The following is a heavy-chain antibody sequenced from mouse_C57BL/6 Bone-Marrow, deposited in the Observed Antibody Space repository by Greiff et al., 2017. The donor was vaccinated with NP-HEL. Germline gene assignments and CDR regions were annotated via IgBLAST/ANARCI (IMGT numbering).Heavy chain of an antibody. V-gene: IGHV1-59*01. D-gene: IGHD2-3*01. CDR2: IDPSDSYT. CDR1: GYTFTSYW. J-gene: IGHJ1*03. CDR3: ARWLYLGERGYFDV. Sequence: QVQLQQPGAELVRPGTSVKLSCKASGYTFTSYWMHWVKQRPGQGLEWIGVIDPSDSYTNYNQKFKGKATLTVDTSSSTAYMQLSSLTSEDSAVYYCARWLYLGERGYFDVWGTGTTVTVSS.